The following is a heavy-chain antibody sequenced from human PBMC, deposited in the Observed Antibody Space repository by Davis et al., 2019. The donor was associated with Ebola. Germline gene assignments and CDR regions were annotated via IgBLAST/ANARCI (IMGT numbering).Heavy chain of an antibody. V-gene: IGHV3-11*01. J-gene: IGHJ4*02. CDR2: ISGGSPTI. D-gene: IGHD1-26*01. Sequence: GESLKISCAASGFMFSDYFMNWVRQAPGKGLEWVSYISGGSPTIYFADSVKGRFTVSRDNAKNTLYLQMDSLRAEDTAIDYCSRATNRGSFSDYWGQGTLVTVSS. CDR3: SRATNRGSFSDY. CDR1: GFMFSDYF.